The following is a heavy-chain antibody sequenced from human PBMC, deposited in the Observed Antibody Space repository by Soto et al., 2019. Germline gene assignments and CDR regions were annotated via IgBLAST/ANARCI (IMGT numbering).Heavy chain of an antibody. D-gene: IGHD6-13*01. CDR1: GFTFSSYG. Sequence: QVQLVESGGGVVQPGRSLRLSCAASGFTFSSYGMHWVRQAPGKGLEWVAVIWYDGSNKYYADSVKGRFTISRDNSKNTLYLQMNSLRAEATAVYYCASIGSSWTADYWGQGTLVTVSS. J-gene: IGHJ4*02. CDR2: IWYDGSNK. CDR3: ASIGSSWTADY. V-gene: IGHV3-33*01.